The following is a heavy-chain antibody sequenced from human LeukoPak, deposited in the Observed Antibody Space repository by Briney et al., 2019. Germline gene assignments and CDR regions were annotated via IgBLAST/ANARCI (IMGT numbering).Heavy chain of an antibody. CDR2: INPNSGDT. D-gene: IGHD6-13*01. Sequence: GASVKVSCKASGYTFTGYYMHWVRQAPGQGLEWMGWINPNSGDTDFAQKFQGRVTMTRHTSISTAYMELSSLRSEDTAVYYCARGPGSEHNSSWIEDWYFDLWGRGTLVTVSS. CDR3: ARGPGSEHNSSWIEDWYFDL. CDR1: GYTFTGYY. J-gene: IGHJ2*01. V-gene: IGHV1-2*02.